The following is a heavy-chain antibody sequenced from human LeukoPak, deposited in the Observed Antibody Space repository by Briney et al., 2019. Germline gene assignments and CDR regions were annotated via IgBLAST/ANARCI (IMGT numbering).Heavy chain of an antibody. J-gene: IGHJ6*03. Sequence: ASVKVSCKASGYTFTGYYMHWVRQAPGQGLEWMGWINPNSGGTNYAQKFQGRVTMTRDTSISTAYMELSRLRSDDTAVYYCARMGSSGWYFEPVTPYMDVWGKGTTVTVSS. CDR2: INPNSGGT. CDR1: GYTFTGYY. D-gene: IGHD6-19*01. V-gene: IGHV1-2*02. CDR3: ARMGSSGWYFEPVTPYMDV.